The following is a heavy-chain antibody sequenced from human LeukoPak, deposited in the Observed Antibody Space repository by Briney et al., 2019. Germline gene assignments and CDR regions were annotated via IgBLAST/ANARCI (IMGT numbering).Heavy chain of an antibody. Sequence: SVKVSCRASGGTFSSYAISWVRQAPGQGLEWMGGIIPIFGTANYAQKFQGRVTITADKSTSTAYMELSSLRSEDTAVYYCARVGEQQLVTNWGQGTLVTVSS. CDR1: GGTFSSYA. CDR3: ARVGEQQLVTN. D-gene: IGHD6-13*01. J-gene: IGHJ4*02. CDR2: IIPIFGTA. V-gene: IGHV1-69*06.